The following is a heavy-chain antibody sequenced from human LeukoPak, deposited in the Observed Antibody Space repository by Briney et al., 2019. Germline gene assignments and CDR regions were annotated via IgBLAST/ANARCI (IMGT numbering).Heavy chain of an antibody. Sequence: GGSLRLSCAASGFTFSSHAMHWVRQAPGKGLEWVSSISSSSSYIYYADSVKGRFTISRDNAKNSLYLQMNSLRAEDTAVYYCARDLGSGYWGQGTLVTVSS. J-gene: IGHJ4*02. CDR2: ISSSSSYI. V-gene: IGHV3-21*01. CDR3: ARDLGSGY. CDR1: GFTFSSHA. D-gene: IGHD3-10*01.